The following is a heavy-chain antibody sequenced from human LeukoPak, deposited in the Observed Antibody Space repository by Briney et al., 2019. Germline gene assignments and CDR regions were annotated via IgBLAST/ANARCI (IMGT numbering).Heavy chain of an antibody. Sequence: SETLSLTCTVSGGSISSYYWSWIRQPPGKGLEWIGYIYYSGSTNYNPSLKSRVTISVDTSKNQFSLKLSSVTAADTAVYYCARRAGLGYNWFDPWGQGTLVTVSS. CDR2: IYYSGST. V-gene: IGHV4-59*08. CDR1: GGSISSYY. D-gene: IGHD3-10*01. J-gene: IGHJ5*02. CDR3: ARRAGLGYNWFDP.